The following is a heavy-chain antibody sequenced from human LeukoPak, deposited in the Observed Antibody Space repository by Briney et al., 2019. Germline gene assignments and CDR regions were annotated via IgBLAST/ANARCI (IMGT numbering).Heavy chain of an antibody. CDR1: GFTFSSYG. CDR2: ISYDGSNK. Sequence: GRSLRLSCAASGFTFSSYGMHWVRQAPGKGLEWVAVISYDGSNKYYADSVKGRFTISRDNSKSTLYLQMNSLRAEDTAVYYCAKDGWYQLLYVYYYYGMDVWGQGTTVTVSS. V-gene: IGHV3-30*18. D-gene: IGHD2-2*02. J-gene: IGHJ6*02. CDR3: AKDGWYQLLYVYYYYGMDV.